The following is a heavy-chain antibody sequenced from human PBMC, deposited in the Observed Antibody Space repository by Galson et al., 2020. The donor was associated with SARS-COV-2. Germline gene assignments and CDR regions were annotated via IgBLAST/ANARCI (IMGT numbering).Heavy chain of an antibody. Sequence: ESLKHSCEGSGYTLTNYWIGWVRQKPGKALERKGSIHPGDAETRYSPSFQGQVTISADTSIRTAYLQWSSLKASDTAMYYCARHGVADTLGVAYWGQGTQVIVST. V-gene: IGHV5-51*01. CDR3: ARHGVADTLGVAY. CDR1: GYTLTNYW. D-gene: IGHD3-16*01. J-gene: IGHJ4*02. CDR2: IHPGDAET.